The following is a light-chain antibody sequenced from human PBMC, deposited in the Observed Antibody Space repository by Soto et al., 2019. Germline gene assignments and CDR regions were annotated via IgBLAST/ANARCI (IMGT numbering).Light chain of an antibody. CDR1: SSDVGGYNY. CDR2: DVS. V-gene: IGLV2-14*01. CDR3: SSYTSSSTPVV. Sequence: QSALTQPASVSGSPGQSITISCTGTSSDVGGYNYVSWYQQHPGKAPKLMIYDVSNRPSGVSNRFSGSKSDNTASLTISWLQDDDEADYYCSSYTSSSTPVVFGGGTKLTVL. J-gene: IGLJ2*01.